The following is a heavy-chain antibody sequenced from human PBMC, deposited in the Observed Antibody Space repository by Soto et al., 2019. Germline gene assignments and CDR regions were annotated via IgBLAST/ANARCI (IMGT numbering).Heavy chain of an antibody. D-gene: IGHD5-12*01. Sequence: SVKVSCKASGGTFSSYTISWVRQAPGQGLEWLGRFFLILGLANYAQKFQGRVTFTADKSTSTAYMELSSLSSEDTALYYCARSVNIVATSQYFDLWGRGTLVTVSS. CDR3: ARSVNIVATSQYFDL. V-gene: IGHV1-69*02. CDR1: GGTFSSYT. CDR2: FFLILGLA. J-gene: IGHJ2*01.